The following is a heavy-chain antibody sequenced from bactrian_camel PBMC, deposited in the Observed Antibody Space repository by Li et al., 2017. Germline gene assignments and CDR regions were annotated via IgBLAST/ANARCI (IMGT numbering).Heavy chain of an antibody. CDR2: LWTGDGAT. J-gene: IGHJ4*01. Sequence: VQLVESGGGSVEIGGSLRLSCASSGYSYRSNCLAWFRQRPEKAREGVAILWTGDGATSYSHSVKGRFTISTDKARDTVYLQMNSLKPEDTAMYFCKPSPDKFNYVGWCDVGIWGQGTQVTVS. CDR3: KPSPDKFNYVGWCDVGI. CDR1: GYSYRSNC. D-gene: IGHD5*01. V-gene: IGHV3S40*01.